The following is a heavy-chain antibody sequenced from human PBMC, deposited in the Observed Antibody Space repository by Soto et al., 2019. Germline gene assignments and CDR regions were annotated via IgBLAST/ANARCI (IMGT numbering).Heavy chain of an antibody. CDR1: GYTFTSYG. Sequence: ASVKVSCKASGYTFTSYGISWVRQAPGQGLEWMGWISAYNGNTNYAQKLQGRVTMTTDTSTSTAYMELRSLRSDDTAVYYCARPLHYYGSGSNTPFDPWGQGTLVTVSS. J-gene: IGHJ5*02. V-gene: IGHV1-18*01. CDR3: ARPLHYYGSGSNTPFDP. D-gene: IGHD3-10*01. CDR2: ISAYNGNT.